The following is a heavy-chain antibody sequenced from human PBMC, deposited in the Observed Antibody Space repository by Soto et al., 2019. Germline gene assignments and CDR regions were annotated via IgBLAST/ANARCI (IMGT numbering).Heavy chain of an antibody. Sequence: GGSLRLSCAASGFTFSSYAMSWVRQAPGKGLEWVSAISGSGGSTYYADSVKGRFTISRDNSKNTLYLQMNSLRAEDTAVYYCANDTNPDTGYDFQSDYWRQGPLVTVSS. V-gene: IGHV3-23*01. J-gene: IGHJ4*02. D-gene: IGHD5-12*01. CDR3: ANDTNPDTGYDFQSDY. CDR2: ISGSGGST. CDR1: GFTFSSYA.